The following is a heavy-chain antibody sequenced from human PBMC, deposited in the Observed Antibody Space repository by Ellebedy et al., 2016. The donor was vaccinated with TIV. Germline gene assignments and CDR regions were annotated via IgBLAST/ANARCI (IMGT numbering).Heavy chain of an antibody. CDR2: IRSKAYGGTT. D-gene: IGHD6-19*01. CDR1: GFTFGDYA. CDR3: VRTRGSGWYYY. V-gene: IGHV3-49*03. Sequence: GESLKISXTASGFTFGDYAMSWFRQAPGKGLEWVGFIRSKAYGGTTEYAASVKGRFTISRDDSKSIAYLQMNSLKTEDTAVYYCVRTRGSGWYYYWGQGTLVTVSS. J-gene: IGHJ4*02.